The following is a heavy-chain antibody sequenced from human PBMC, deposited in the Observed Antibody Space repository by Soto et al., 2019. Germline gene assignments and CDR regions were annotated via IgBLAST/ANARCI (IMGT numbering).Heavy chain of an antibody. J-gene: IGHJ5*02. CDR1: GGSISSYY. D-gene: IGHD3-9*01. CDR2: IYYSGST. Sequence: PSETLSLTCTVSGGSISSYYWSWIRQPPGKGLEWIGYIYYSGSTNYNPSLKSRVTISVDTSKNQFSLKLSSVTAADTAVYYCARGDVLRYFDWFPNFDPWGQGTLVTSPQ. V-gene: IGHV4-59*01. CDR3: ARGDVLRYFDWFPNFDP.